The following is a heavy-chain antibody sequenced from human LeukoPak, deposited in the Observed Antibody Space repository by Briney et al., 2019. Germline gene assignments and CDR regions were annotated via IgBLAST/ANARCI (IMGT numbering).Heavy chain of an antibody. Sequence: GGSLRLSCAASGFTITTYWMSWVRQAPGKGLEWVANIKQDGSEKYYADSVRGRFTISRDNANNSVYLQMDSLRAEDTAVYYCARDLHYYVAMDVWGQGTTVTVSS. CDR3: ARDLHYYVAMDV. D-gene: IGHD3-10*02. CDR2: IKQDGSEK. CDR1: GFTITTYW. V-gene: IGHV3-7*01. J-gene: IGHJ6*02.